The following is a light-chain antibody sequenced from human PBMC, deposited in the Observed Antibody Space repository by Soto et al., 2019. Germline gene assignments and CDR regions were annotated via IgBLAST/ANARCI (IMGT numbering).Light chain of an antibody. CDR3: SSYTTNSIPVV. CDR2: EVS. Sequence: QSALTQPASVSDSPGQSITISCTGTSGDIGGYNYVSWYQQHPGKAPKLLISEVSNRPSGVSHRFSGSKSGNTASLTISGIMTEDEADYYCSSYTTNSIPVVFGGGTKVTVL. V-gene: IGLV2-14*01. CDR1: SGDIGGYNY. J-gene: IGLJ2*01.